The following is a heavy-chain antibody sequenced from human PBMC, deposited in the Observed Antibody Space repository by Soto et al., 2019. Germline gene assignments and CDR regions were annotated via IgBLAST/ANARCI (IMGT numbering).Heavy chain of an antibody. J-gene: IGHJ4*02. D-gene: IGHD3-3*01. CDR2: IVVGSGNT. CDR3: AVQIGTIGDFWSGYYNY. V-gene: IGHV1-58*02. Sequence: GASVKVSCKASGFTFTSSARQWVRQARGQRLEWTGWIVVGSGNTNYAQKFQERVTITRDMSTSTAYMELSSLRSEDTAVYYCAVQIGTIGDFWSGYYNYWGQGTLVTVS. CDR1: GFTFTSSA.